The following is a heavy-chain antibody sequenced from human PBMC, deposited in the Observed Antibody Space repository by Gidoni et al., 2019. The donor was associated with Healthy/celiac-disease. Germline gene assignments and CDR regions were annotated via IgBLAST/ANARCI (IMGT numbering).Heavy chain of an antibody. D-gene: IGHD6-19*01. CDR1: GFTFSSYS. CDR3: AREGQWLGYYYYYGMDV. Sequence: EVQLVESGGGLVKPGGSLRLSCAASGFTFSSYSMNGVRQAPGKGLEWVSSISSSSSYIYYADSVKGRFTISRDNAKNSLYLQMNSLRAEDTAVYYCAREGQWLGYYYYYGMDVWGQGTTVTVS. CDR2: ISSSSSYI. V-gene: IGHV3-21*01. J-gene: IGHJ6*02.